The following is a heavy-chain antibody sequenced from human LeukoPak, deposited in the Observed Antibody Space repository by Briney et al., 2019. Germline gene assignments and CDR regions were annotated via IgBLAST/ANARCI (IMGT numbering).Heavy chain of an antibody. CDR3: ARLAGGTRLIAAAGPLGIDY. CDR1: GGSISSSSYY. V-gene: IGHV4-39*01. CDR2: IYYSGST. Sequence: PSETLSLTCTVSGGSISSSSYYWGWIRQPPGKGLEWIGSIYYSGSTYYNPSLKSRVTISVDTSKNQFSLKLSSVTAADTAVYYCARLAGGTRLIAAAGPLGIDYWGQGTLVTVSS. J-gene: IGHJ4*02. D-gene: IGHD6-13*01.